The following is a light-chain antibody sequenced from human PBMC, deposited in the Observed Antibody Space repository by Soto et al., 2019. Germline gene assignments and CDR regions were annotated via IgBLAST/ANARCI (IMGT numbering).Light chain of an antibody. CDR1: QSVGSY. CDR2: DAS. Sequence: APLTMYLCPGESDTHSSRASQSVGSYLAWYQQKPGQAPRLLIYDASSRAPGVPARLSGSGSGTDFTLTISSLDPEDFAVYYCQQRSNRLPFSFGHRTLLEIK. V-gene: IGKV3-11*01. CDR3: QQRSNRLPFS. J-gene: IGKJ5*01.